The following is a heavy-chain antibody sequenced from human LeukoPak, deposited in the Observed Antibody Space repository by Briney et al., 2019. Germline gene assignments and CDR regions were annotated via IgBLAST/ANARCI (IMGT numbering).Heavy chain of an antibody. CDR2: INPNSGVT. CDR3: GRASFTMIVPF. CDR1: GYTFTGYY. Sequence: GASVKVSCKASGYTFTGYYMHWVRQAPGQGLEWMGWINPNSGVTNYAQKFQGRVTMTTDTSITTAYMELTRLRSDDTAVYYCGRASFTMIVPFWGQGSLVTVSS. D-gene: IGHD3-22*01. V-gene: IGHV1-2*02. J-gene: IGHJ4*02.